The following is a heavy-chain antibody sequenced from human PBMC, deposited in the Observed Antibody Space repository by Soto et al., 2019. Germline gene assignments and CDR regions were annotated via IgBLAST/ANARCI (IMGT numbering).Heavy chain of an antibody. CDR3: AREPFTFRVGYYFDY. Sequence: PGGSLRLSCAASGFTFSSYGMHWVRQAPGKGLEWVAVIWYDGSNKYYADSVKGRFTISRDNSKNTLYLQMNSLRAEDTAVYYCAREPFTFRVGYYFDYWGQGTLVTVSS. J-gene: IGHJ4*02. CDR2: IWYDGSNK. D-gene: IGHD3-3*01. V-gene: IGHV3-33*01. CDR1: GFTFSSYG.